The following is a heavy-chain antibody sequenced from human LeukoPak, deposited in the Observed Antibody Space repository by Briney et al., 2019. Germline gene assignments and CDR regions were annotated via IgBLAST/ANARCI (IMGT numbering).Heavy chain of an antibody. Sequence: GGSLRLSCAASGFTFSSYSMNWVRQAPGKGLEWVSYISSSSSTIYYADSVKGRFTISRDNSKNTLYLQMNSLRAEDTAVYYCAKASRPYCSGGSRYSYMDVWGKGTTATISS. D-gene: IGHD2-15*01. CDR2: ISSSSSTI. CDR3: AKASRPYCSGGSRYSYMDV. J-gene: IGHJ6*03. CDR1: GFTFSSYS. V-gene: IGHV3-48*01.